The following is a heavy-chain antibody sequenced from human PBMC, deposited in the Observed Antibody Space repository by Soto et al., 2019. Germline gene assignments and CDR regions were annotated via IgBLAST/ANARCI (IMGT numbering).Heavy chain of an antibody. CDR3: AREPSRYYDFWSGYYGGWFDP. D-gene: IGHD3-3*01. CDR2: IYYSGST. CDR1: GGSISSYY. V-gene: IGHV4-59*01. J-gene: IGHJ5*02. Sequence: SETLSLTCTVSGGSISSYYWSWIRQPPGKGLEWIGYIYYSGSTNYNPSLKSRVTISVDTSKNQFSLKLSSVTAADTAVYYCAREPSRYYDFWSGYYGGWFDPWGQGTLVTVSS.